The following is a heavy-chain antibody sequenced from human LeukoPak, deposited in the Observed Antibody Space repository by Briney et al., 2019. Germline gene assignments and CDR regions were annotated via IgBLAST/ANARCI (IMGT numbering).Heavy chain of an antibody. Sequence: ASVKVSCKASGYTFTGYYMHWVRQAPGQGLEWMGWINPNSGGTNYAQKFQGRVTMTRDTSISTAYMELSRLRSDDTAVYYCARPRGYGSSDFDYWGQGTLVTVSS. J-gene: IGHJ4*02. CDR2: INPNSGGT. V-gene: IGHV1-2*02. CDR3: ARPRGYGSSDFDY. D-gene: IGHD6-6*01. CDR1: GYTFTGYY.